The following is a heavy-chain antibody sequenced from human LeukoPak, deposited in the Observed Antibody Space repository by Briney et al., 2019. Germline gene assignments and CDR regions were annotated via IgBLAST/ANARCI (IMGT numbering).Heavy chain of an antibody. J-gene: IGHJ4*02. D-gene: IGHD3-10*01. CDR3: AKGSRDSRPYYFDF. V-gene: IGHV3-23*01. CDR1: GFVFNTYA. CDR2: ITDSGGHT. Sequence: PGRSLRLSCAASGFVFNTYAMSWVRQAPGKGLEWVSAITDSGGHTYHADSVKGRFTISRDNSQSTLYLQMNSLRAEDTAVYYCAKGSRDSRPYYFDFWGQGTLVTVSS.